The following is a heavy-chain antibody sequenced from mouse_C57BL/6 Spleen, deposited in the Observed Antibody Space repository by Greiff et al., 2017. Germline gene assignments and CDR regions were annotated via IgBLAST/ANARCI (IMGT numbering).Heavy chain of an antibody. CDR3: AVDSSGYVRFAY. J-gene: IGHJ3*01. Sequence: EVQLQQSGPGLVKPSQSLSLTCSVTGYSITSGYYWNWIRQFPGNKLEWMGYISYDGSNNYNPSLKNRISITRDTSKNQFFLKLNSVTTEDTATYYCAVDSSGYVRFAYWGQGTLVTVSA. CDR1: GYSITSGYY. D-gene: IGHD3-2*02. CDR2: ISYDGSN. V-gene: IGHV3-6*01.